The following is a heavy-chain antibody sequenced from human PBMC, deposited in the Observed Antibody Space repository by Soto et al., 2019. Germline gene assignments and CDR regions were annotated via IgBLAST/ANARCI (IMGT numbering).Heavy chain of an antibody. CDR1: GYTFTSYA. Sequence: ASVKVSCKASGYTFTSYAMHWVRQAPGQRLEWMGWINAGNGNTKYSQKFQGRVTITRDTSASTAYMELSSLRSEDTAVYYCARGWRYYDILTGYYEFGYWGQGTLVTVSS. D-gene: IGHD3-9*01. CDR3: ARGWRYYDILTGYYEFGY. CDR2: INAGNGNT. V-gene: IGHV1-3*01. J-gene: IGHJ4*02.